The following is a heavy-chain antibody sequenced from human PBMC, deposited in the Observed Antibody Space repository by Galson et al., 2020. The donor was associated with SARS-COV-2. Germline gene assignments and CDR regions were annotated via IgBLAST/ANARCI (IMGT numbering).Heavy chain of an antibody. CDR1: GGSFSGYY. J-gene: IGHJ6*03. V-gene: IGHV4-34*01. Sequence: SETLSLTCAVYGGSFSGYYWSWIRQAPGKGLEWIGEINHGGSTNYNPTLKSRVTISVDTSKNQFSLKLMSVTAADTAVYYCARGHRGVVPSLVLGFGPYYFYFYMDVWGKGTTVTVSS. CDR2: INHGGST. D-gene: IGHD2-2*01. CDR3: ARGHRGVVPSLVLGFGPYYFYFYMDV.